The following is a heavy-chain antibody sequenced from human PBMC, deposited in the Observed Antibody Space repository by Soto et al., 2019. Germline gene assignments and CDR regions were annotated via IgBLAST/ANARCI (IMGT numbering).Heavy chain of an antibody. Sequence: QVQLQESGPGLVKPSQTLSLTCTVSGGSISSGGYYWSWIRQHPGKGLEWIGYIYYSGSTYYNPSLKSRVTFSVDTSRTHFPLKLSSLTAAHTAVYYCARDRGDYYYGMDFWGQGTTFTVPS. CDR1: GGSISSGGYY. J-gene: IGHJ6*02. CDR3: ARDRGDYYYGMDF. CDR2: IYYSGST. V-gene: IGHV4-31*03. D-gene: IGHD3-10*01.